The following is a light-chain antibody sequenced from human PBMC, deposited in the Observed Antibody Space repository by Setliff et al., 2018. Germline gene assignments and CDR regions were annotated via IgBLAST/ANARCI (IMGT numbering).Light chain of an antibody. CDR2: EVS. Sequence: QSALTQPPSASGSPGQSVTISCTGTSSDVGGYKYVSWYQQHPDKAPKLMIYEVSKWPSGVPDRFSGSKSGNTASLTVSGLQAEDEADYYCNSYAGSNNLVFGTGTKVTVL. CDR1: SSDVGGYKY. V-gene: IGLV2-8*01. J-gene: IGLJ1*01. CDR3: NSYAGSNNLV.